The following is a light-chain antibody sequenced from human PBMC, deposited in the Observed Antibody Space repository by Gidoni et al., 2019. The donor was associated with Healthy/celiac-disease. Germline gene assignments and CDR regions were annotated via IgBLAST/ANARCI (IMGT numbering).Light chain of an antibody. CDR1: QSVSSY. CDR3: QQRSNWPPWT. CDR2: DAS. Sequence: EIVLTQSPATLSLSPGERATLSCRASQSVSSYLAWSQQKPCQAPRLLIYDASNRATGIPARFSGSGSGTDFTLTISSLEPEDFAVYYCQQRSNWPPWTFGQGTKVEIK. J-gene: IGKJ1*01. V-gene: IGKV3-11*01.